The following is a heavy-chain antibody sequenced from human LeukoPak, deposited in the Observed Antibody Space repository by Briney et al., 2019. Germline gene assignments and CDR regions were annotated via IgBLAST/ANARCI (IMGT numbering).Heavy chain of an antibody. V-gene: IGHV1-3*01. CDR2: INAGNGNT. CDR3: ARHGPDDFAY. J-gene: IGHJ4*02. Sequence: ASVKVSCKASVYTFTSYDMHWVRQAPGQRLEWMGWINAGNGNTTYSQKFQGRVTITRDTSASTAYMQLSSLRSEDTAVYYCARHGPDDFAYWGQGTLVTVSS. CDR1: VYTFTSYD. D-gene: IGHD2-8*01.